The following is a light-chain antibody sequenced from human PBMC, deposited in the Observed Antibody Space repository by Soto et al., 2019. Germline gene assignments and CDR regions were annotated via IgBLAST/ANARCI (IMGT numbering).Light chain of an antibody. V-gene: IGLV2-11*01. CDR1: SSPVGGYHY. CDR2: AVS. CDR3: CSYAGRYTYV. Sequence: QSVLTQPRSVSGSPGQSVTISCTGTSSPVGGYHYVSWYQQFSGKAPKLMIYAVSQRPSGVPDRFSGSESGNTASLTISGLQADDDAAYYCCSYAGRYTYVFGSGTKVTVL. J-gene: IGLJ1*01.